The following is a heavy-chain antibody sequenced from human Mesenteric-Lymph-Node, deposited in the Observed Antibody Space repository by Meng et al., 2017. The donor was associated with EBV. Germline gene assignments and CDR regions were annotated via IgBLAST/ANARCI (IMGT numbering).Heavy chain of an antibody. CDR1: GASISRSSYY. Sequence: HLQLQESGPGLVKPSETLSRTCTVSGASISRSSYYWGWVRQTPGKGLEWIGTIYYSGSTYYNPSLKSRVTISLHTSKNQFSLMLTSVTAADTAVYYCAGPVDYYDSNGSYFDYWGQGALVTVSS. CDR3: AGPVDYYDSNGSYFDY. J-gene: IGHJ4*02. CDR2: IYYSGST. D-gene: IGHD3-22*01. V-gene: IGHV4-39*01.